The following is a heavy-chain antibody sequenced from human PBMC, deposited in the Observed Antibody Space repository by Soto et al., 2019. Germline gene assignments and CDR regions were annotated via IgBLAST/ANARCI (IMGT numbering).Heavy chain of an antibody. Sequence: GASVKVSCKASGGTFSSYAISWVRQAPGQGLEWMGGIIPIFVTANYAQKFQGRVTITADESTSTAYMELSSLRSEDTAVYYCARGVYSSGWYYFDYWGQGTLVTVSS. J-gene: IGHJ4*02. CDR2: IIPIFVTA. D-gene: IGHD6-19*01. CDR3: ARGVYSSGWYYFDY. V-gene: IGHV1-69*13. CDR1: GGTFSSYA.